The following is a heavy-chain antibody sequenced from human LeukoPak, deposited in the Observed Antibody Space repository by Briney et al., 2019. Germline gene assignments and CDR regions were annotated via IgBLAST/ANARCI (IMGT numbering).Heavy chain of an antibody. CDR1: GGSISSSSYY. V-gene: IGHV4-39*01. CDR2: IYYSGST. Sequence: SETLSLTCTVSGGSISSSSYYWGWIRQPPGKGLEWIGSIYYSGSTYYNPSLKSRVTISVDTSKNQFSLKLSSVTAADTAVYYCARGGHASNTYYDILTGPKNIFDPWGQGTLVTVSS. CDR3: ARGGHASNTYYDILTGPKNIFDP. J-gene: IGHJ5*02. D-gene: IGHD3-9*01.